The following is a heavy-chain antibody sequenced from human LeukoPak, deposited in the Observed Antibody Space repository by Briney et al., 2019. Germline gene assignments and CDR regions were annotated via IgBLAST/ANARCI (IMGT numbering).Heavy chain of an antibody. CDR1: GGSISSSNW. CDR3: AKDKGSGWYLESGFDY. Sequence: PSGTLSLTCAVSGGSISSSNWWSWVRQPPGKGLEWIGEIYHSGSTNYNPSLKSRVTISVDKSKNQISLKLSSVTAADTAVYYCAKDKGSGWYLESGFDYWGQGTLVTVSS. V-gene: IGHV4-4*02. CDR2: IYHSGST. J-gene: IGHJ4*02. D-gene: IGHD6-19*01.